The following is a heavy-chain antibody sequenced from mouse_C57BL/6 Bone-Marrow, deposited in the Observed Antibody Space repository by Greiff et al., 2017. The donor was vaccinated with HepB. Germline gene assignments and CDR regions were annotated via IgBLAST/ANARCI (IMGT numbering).Heavy chain of an antibody. J-gene: IGHJ3*01. Sequence: VQLKQSGADLVKPGASVKLSCIVSGFNINDTYMYWVKQRPEQGLEWIGKIDPANGNTKYDPKFQGKATITANTSSNTAYLQLSRLTSEDTAVYYCATSPSFAYWGQGTLVTVSA. V-gene: IGHV14-3*02. CDR3: ATSPSFAY. CDR2: IDPANGNT. CDR1: GFNINDTY.